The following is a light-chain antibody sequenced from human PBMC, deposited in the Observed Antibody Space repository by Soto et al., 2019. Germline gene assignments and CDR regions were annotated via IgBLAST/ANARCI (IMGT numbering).Light chain of an antibody. V-gene: IGKV1-39*01. CDR2: AAS. Sequence: DIQMTQSPSSLSASVGDRVTITCRASQGIASYLNWYQQKPGKAPKLLIYAASSLQSGVPSGFSGSGSGTDFTLTISSLQPEDFATYYCQQSYSAPRTFGQGTRLDIK. CDR3: QQSYSAPRT. CDR1: QGIASY. J-gene: IGKJ2*01.